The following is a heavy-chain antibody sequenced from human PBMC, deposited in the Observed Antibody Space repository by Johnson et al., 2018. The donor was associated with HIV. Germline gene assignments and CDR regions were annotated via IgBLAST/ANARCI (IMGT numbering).Heavy chain of an antibody. J-gene: IGHJ3*02. CDR2: IWYDGSNK. Sequence: VQLVESGGGLVQPGGSLRLSCAASGFTFSSYGMHWVRQAPGKGLEWVAVIWYDGSNKYYADSVKGRFTISRANSKNTLYLQMNSRRAEDTAVYYGAKQWGVRANGDQENDAFDIWGQGTMGTGSS. CDR1: GFTFSSYG. V-gene: IGHV3-33*06. D-gene: IGHD4-17*01. CDR3: AKQWGVRANGDQENDAFDI.